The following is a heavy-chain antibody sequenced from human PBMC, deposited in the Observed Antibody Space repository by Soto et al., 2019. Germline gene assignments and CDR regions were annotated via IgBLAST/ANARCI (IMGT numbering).Heavy chain of an antibody. CDR2: INSDGSST. Sequence: EVQLVESGGGLVQPGGSLRLSCAASGFTFSSYWMHWVRQAPGKGLVWVSRINSDGSSTSYADSVKGRFTISRDNDKNTLYLQMNSLRAEDTAVYYCARAPSGWSFDGSLDYWGQGTLVTVSS. D-gene: IGHD6-19*01. CDR1: GFTFSSYW. J-gene: IGHJ4*02. CDR3: ARAPSGWSFDGSLDY. V-gene: IGHV3-74*01.